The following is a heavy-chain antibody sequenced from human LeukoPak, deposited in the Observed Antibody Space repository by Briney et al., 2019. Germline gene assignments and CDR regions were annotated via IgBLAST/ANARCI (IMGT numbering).Heavy chain of an antibody. V-gene: IGHV4-59*01. CDR3: AGEHRGGYRFDY. J-gene: IGHJ4*02. Sequence: SETLSLTCTVSDGSINTYDRSWIRQPPGKGLEWIGYIYYSGSTIYNPSLKSRVTISLDTSRNQFSLKLNSATAADTAVYYCAGEHRGGYRFDYWGQGTLVTVSS. D-gene: IGHD3-22*01. CDR1: DGSINTYD. CDR2: IYYSGST.